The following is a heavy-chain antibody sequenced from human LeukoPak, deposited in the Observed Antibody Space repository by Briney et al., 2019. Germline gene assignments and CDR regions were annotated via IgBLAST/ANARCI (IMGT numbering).Heavy chain of an antibody. Sequence: GGSLRLSCAASGFTFSSYEMNWVRQAPGKGLEWVSYISSSGSTIYYADSVKGRFALSRDNAKNSLYLQMNSLRAEDTAVYYCASEEVHYYYGMDVWGQGATVTVSS. CDR1: GFTFSSYE. V-gene: IGHV3-48*03. CDR2: ISSSGSTI. CDR3: ASEEVHYYYGMDV. J-gene: IGHJ6*02.